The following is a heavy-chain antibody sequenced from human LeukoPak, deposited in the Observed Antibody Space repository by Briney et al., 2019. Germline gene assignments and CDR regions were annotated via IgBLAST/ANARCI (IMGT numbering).Heavy chain of an antibody. CDR3: AKDQLLVPHAFDI. CDR1: GFTFSSYA. J-gene: IGHJ3*02. Sequence: GGSLRLSCAASGFTFSSYAMSWVRRPPGKGREWFSAISGSGGSTYYADSVKGRFTISGDNSKNTLYLQMNSLRAEDTAVYYCAKDQLLVPHAFDIWGQGTMVTVSS. V-gene: IGHV3-23*01. D-gene: IGHD6-19*01. CDR2: ISGSGGST.